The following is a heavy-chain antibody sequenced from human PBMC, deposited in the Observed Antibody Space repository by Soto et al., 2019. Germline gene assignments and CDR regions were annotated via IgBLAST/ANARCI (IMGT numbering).Heavy chain of an antibody. V-gene: IGHV3-11*01. CDR2: ISRSGSTI. Sequence: QVQLVESGGGLVKPGGSLRLSCAASGFTFSDYYMTWIRQTPGKGLEWISYISRSGSTIYYADSVKGRFTISRDNTKHSLFLQMNSLRAEDTAVYYCVRAPVNYVNYYFYSGMDVWGQGTTVTVSS. CDR1: GFTFSDYY. D-gene: IGHD4-4*01. J-gene: IGHJ6*02. CDR3: VRAPVNYVNYYFYSGMDV.